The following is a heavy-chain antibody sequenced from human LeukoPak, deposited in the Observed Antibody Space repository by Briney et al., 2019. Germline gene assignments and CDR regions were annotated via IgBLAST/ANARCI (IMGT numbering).Heavy chain of an antibody. Sequence: ASVKVSCKASGYTFTSYYMHWVRQAPGQGLEWMGWINPNSGGTNYAQKFQGRVTMTRDTSISTAYMELSRLRSDDTAVYYCARDGPTPYQLPYPVLGVYPNWFDPWGQGTLVTVSS. J-gene: IGHJ5*02. CDR2: INPNSGGT. CDR1: GYTFTSYY. V-gene: IGHV1-2*02. D-gene: IGHD2-2*01. CDR3: ARDGPTPYQLPYPVLGVYPNWFDP.